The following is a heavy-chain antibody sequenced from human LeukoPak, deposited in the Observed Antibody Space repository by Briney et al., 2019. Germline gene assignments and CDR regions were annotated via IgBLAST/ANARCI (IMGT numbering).Heavy chain of an antibody. CDR3: ATLGSSSLFDY. J-gene: IGHJ4*02. V-gene: IGHV3-48*04. CDR2: ISSSSSTI. Sequence: GGSLRLSCAASGFTLGSYSMIWVRQAPGEGLEWVSYISSSSSTIYYADSVKGRFTISRDNAKNSLYLQMNSLRAEDTAVYYCATLGSSSLFDYWGQGTLVTVSS. D-gene: IGHD6-6*01. CDR1: GFTLGSYS.